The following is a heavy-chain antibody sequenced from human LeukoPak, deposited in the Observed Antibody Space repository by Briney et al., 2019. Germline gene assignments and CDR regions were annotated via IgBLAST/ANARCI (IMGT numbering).Heavy chain of an antibody. CDR2: ISYDGSNK. CDR1: GFTFSSYA. V-gene: IGHV3-30-3*01. J-gene: IGHJ4*02. Sequence: PGGSLRLSCAASGFTFSSYAMHWVRKAPGKGLEWVAVISYDGSNKYYADSVKGRFTISRDNSKNTLYLQMNSLRAEDTAVYYCANSKWFLDYWGQGTLVTVSS. D-gene: IGHD3-22*01. CDR3: ANSKWFLDY.